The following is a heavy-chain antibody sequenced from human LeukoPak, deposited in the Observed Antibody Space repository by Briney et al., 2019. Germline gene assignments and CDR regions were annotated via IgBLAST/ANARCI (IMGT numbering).Heavy chain of an antibody. CDR2: ISYRGST. CDR3: ARDVVTVTKGFDM. J-gene: IGHJ3*02. CDR1: GDSFSSRY. Sequence: SENLSLTCTVSGDSFSSRYWTWIRQPPGEGLEWIGYISYRGSTNYNPSLRSRVTISIDTSKTQFSLQLSSVTAADTAVYYCARDVVTVTKGFDMWGQGTMVSVSS. V-gene: IGHV4-59*11. D-gene: IGHD4-17*01.